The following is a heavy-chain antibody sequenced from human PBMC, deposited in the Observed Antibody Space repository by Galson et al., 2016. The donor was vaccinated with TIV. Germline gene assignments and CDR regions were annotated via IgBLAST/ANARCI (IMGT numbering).Heavy chain of an antibody. D-gene: IGHD1-1*01. CDR3: ARDPGYFVY. CDR2: INAGNGNT. J-gene: IGHJ4*02. Sequence: SVKVSCKASGYTFTNYIMHWVRQAPGQRLEWMGWINAGNGNTKYSQKFQGRVTITRDTSASTAYIELRSLRSEDTAVYYCARDPGYFVYWGQGTLVTASS. CDR1: GYTFTNYI. V-gene: IGHV1-3*01.